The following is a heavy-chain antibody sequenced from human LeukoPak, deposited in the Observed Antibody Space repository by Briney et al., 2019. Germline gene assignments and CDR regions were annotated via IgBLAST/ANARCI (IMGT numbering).Heavy chain of an antibody. V-gene: IGHV1-58*01. CDR3: AAFDFWSGYKPDYHYFDY. CDR2: IVVGSGNT. Sequence: ASVKVSCKASGFTFTSSAVQWVRQARGQRLEWIGWIVVGSGNTNYAQKFQERVTITRDMSTSTAYMELSSLRSEDTAVYYCAAFDFWSGYKPDYHYFDYWGQGTLVTVSS. CDR1: GFTFTSSA. D-gene: IGHD3-3*01. J-gene: IGHJ4*02.